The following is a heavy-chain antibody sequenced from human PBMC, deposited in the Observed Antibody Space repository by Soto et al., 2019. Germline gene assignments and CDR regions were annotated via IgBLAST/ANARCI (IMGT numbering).Heavy chain of an antibody. CDR1: GGSISSGDYY. D-gene: IGHD2-15*01. J-gene: IGHJ5*02. CDR3: ARGDIVVVVAATPWFDP. V-gene: IGHV4-30-4*01. Sequence: QVQLQESGPGLVKPSQTLSLTCTVSGGSISSGDYYWSWIRQPPGKGLEWIGYIYYSGSTYYNPSLKSRVTISVDTSKNQFYLKLSSVTAADTAVYYCARGDIVVVVAATPWFDPWGQGTLVTVSS. CDR2: IYYSGST.